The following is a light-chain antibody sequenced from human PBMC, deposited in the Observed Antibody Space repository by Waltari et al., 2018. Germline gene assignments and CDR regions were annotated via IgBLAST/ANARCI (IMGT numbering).Light chain of an antibody. Sequence: DIEMTQSPSSLSASVGDRVTITCQASQDISNYLNWYQQKPGKAPKLLIFDASNLETGVSSRFSGSGSGTDFTFTISSLQPEDIATYYCQQYDALRTFGPGTKVEI. CDR3: QQYDALRT. CDR2: DAS. V-gene: IGKV1-33*01. CDR1: QDISNY. J-gene: IGKJ3*01.